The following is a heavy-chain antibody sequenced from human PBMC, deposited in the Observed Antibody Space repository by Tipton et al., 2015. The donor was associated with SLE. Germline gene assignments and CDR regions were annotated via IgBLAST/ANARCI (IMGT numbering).Heavy chain of an antibody. V-gene: IGHV4-34*01. CDR3: ARARSEDDFWRDYVYYYFYMDV. J-gene: IGHJ6*03. CDR2: IYHSGNT. CDR1: GGSFSNYY. Sequence: TLSLTCAVYGGSFSNYYWSWIRQSPGKGLEWIGSIYHSGNTYYTPSLQSRVTISQDTSKNLFSLKLTSVTAADTAVYFCARARSEDDFWRDYVYYYFYMDVWGRGTTVSVSS. D-gene: IGHD3-3*01.